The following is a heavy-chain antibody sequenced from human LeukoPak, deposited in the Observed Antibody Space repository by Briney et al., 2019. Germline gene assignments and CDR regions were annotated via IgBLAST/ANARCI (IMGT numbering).Heavy chain of an antibody. CDR3: ARVGGYRRNNWFDP. J-gene: IGHJ5*02. CDR1: GGSLSGYY. V-gene: IGHV4-34*01. D-gene: IGHD5-12*01. Sequence: SETLSLTCAVYGGSLSGYYWSWIRQPPGKGLEWIGEINHSGSTNYNPSLKSRVTISVDTSKNQFSLKLSSVTAADTAVYYCARVGGYRRNNWFDPWGQGTLVTVSS. CDR2: INHSGST.